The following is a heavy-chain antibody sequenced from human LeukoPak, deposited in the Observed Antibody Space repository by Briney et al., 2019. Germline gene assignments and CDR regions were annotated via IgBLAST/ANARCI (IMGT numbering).Heavy chain of an antibody. Sequence: SETLSLTCTVSGASVSASGYFWGWIRQPPGKGLEWIGTLHYSGSTYYNTSLRSRVTISVDTSKNQFSLKLNSVTSADTAIYYCARDWDGAFDSNTFDIWGLGTMVTVSS. D-gene: IGHD2-21*02. V-gene: IGHV4-39*07. CDR2: LHYSGST. J-gene: IGHJ3*02. CDR1: GASVSASGYF. CDR3: ARDWDGAFDSNTFDI.